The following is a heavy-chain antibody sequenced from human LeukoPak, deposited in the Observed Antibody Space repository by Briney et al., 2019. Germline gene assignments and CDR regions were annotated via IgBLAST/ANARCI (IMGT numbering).Heavy chain of an antibody. CDR3: ARAAYYYDSSGYKFDY. Sequence: PSETLSLTCTVSGGSVSGGSYYWSWIRQPPGKGLEWIGYIYYSGSTNYNPSLKSRVTISVDTSKNQFSLKLSSVTAADTAVYYCARAAYYYDSSGYKFDYWGQRTLVTVSS. D-gene: IGHD3-22*01. CDR2: IYYSGST. V-gene: IGHV4-61*01. CDR1: GGSVSGGSYY. J-gene: IGHJ4*02.